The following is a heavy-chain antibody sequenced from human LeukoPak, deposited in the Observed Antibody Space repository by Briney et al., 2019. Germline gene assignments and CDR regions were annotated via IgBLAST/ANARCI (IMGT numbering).Heavy chain of an antibody. V-gene: IGHV4-30-4*08. CDR1: GDSISSSTYY. CDR2: IYYSGST. Sequence: SETLSLTCTVSGDSISSSTYYWGWIRQSPGKGLEWIGYIYYSGSTYYNPSLKSRVTISVDTSKNQFSLKLSSVTAADTAVYYCARDRAAAGELDYWGQGTLVTVSS. J-gene: IGHJ4*02. CDR3: ARDRAAAGELDY. D-gene: IGHD6-13*01.